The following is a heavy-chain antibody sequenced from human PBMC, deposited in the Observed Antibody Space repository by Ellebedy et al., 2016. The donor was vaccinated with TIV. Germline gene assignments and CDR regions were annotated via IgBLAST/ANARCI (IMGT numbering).Heavy chain of an antibody. V-gene: IGHV3-30*18. CDR3: AKGQWPVGGYFDY. CDR1: GFTFSDNG. D-gene: IGHD6-19*01. J-gene: IGHJ4*02. Sequence: PGGSLRLSCTASGFTFSDNGMHWVRQAPGKGLEWVAVISNDGNNAYFAASVKGRFSISRNNPKNTVFLQMNSLRVDDTAVYYCAKGQWPVGGYFDYWGQGTLVTVSS. CDR2: ISNDGNNA.